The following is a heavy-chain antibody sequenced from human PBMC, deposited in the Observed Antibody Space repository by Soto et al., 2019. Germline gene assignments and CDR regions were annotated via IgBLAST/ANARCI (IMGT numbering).Heavy chain of an antibody. CDR3: ARDTSNSFDY. CDR1: GYTFNTYF. Sequence: HVQLVQSGGELKKPGASVKVSCNTSGYTFNTYFISWVRQAPGQGLEWMGWISPYNGNTKYGEKFQGRVTMTTDTFTRTAYMELRNLRFDDTAVYYCARDTSNSFDYWGRGTLVTVSS. J-gene: IGHJ4*02. CDR2: ISPYNGNT. V-gene: IGHV1-18*01. D-gene: IGHD2-2*01.